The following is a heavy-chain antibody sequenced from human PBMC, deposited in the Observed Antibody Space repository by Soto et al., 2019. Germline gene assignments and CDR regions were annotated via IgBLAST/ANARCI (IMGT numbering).Heavy chain of an antibody. D-gene: IGHD3-22*01. CDR1: GLTFMNYG. V-gene: IGHV3-48*01. CDR3: ARDQLYYNDISGRPLNAFDV. CDR2: IGIGSSTK. J-gene: IGHJ3*01. Sequence: PGGSLRLSCAASGLTFMNYGMNWVRQAPGKGLEWVSYIGIGSSTKYYADSVKGRFTISRDNAKNSLYLQMNSLRAEDTAVYYCARDQLYYNDISGRPLNAFDVWGQGTMVTVSS.